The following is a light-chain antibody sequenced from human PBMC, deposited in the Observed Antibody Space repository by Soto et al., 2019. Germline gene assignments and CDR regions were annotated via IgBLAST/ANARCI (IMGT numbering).Light chain of an antibody. V-gene: IGLV2-8*01. CDR1: SSDVGGYDY. CDR3: SSHAHRYNWV. CDR2: EVN. J-gene: IGLJ3*02. Sequence: QSVLTQPPSASGSPGQSVTISCTGTSSDVGGYDYVSWYQQHTGKATKLMIYEVNTRPSGVPDRFSGSKSGNTASLTVSGLQAEDEADYYCSSHAHRYNWVFGGWTKLTVL.